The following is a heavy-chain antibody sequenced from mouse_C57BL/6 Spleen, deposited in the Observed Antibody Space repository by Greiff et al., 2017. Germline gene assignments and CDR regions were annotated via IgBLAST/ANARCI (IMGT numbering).Heavy chain of an antibody. J-gene: IGHJ3*01. CDR2: IDPETGGT. CDR1: GYTFTDYE. Sequence: QVQLQQSGAELVRPGASVTLSCKASGYTFTDYEMHWVKQTPVHGLEWIGAIDPETGGTAYNQKFKGKAILTADKSASTAYMELRSLTSEDSAVYYCTSAYYSVCAYWGQGTLVTVSA. V-gene: IGHV1-15*01. D-gene: IGHD2-12*01. CDR3: TSAYYSVCAY.